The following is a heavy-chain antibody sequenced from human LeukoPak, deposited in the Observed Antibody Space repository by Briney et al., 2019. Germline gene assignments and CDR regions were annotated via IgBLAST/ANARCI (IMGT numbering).Heavy chain of an antibody. J-gene: IGHJ4*02. Sequence: GGSLRLSCIASGFTFSSYWMSWVRQAPGGGLEWVANIKEDGSEKYYVDSVKGRFTISRDNAEISLYLQMNGLRAEDTAVYYCASQFWWAAVAGTTLDYWGQGTLVTVSS. D-gene: IGHD6-19*01. CDR2: IKEDGSEK. V-gene: IGHV3-7*05. CDR3: ASQFWWAAVAGTTLDY. CDR1: GFTFSSYW.